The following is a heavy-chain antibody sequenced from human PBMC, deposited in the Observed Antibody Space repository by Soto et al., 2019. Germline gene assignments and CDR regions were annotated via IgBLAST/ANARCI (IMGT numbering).Heavy chain of an antibody. CDR1: GFTFSSYA. CDR3: AKSANLYNWNYDSGAYFDY. J-gene: IGHJ4*02. D-gene: IGHD1-7*01. CDR2: ISGSGGST. V-gene: IGHV3-23*01. Sequence: PGGSLRLSCAASGFTFSSYAMSWVRQAPGKGLEWVSAISGSGGSTYYADSVKGRFTISRDNSKNTLYLQMNSLRAEDTAVYYCAKSANLYNWNYDSGAYFDYWGQGTLVTVSS.